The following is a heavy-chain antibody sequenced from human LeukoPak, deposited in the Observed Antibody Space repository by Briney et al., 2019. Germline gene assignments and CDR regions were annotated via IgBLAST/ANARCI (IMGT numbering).Heavy chain of an antibody. CDR1: GGSISSGSYY. CDR3: AGGDFWSGYFY. D-gene: IGHD3-3*01. V-gene: IGHV4-61*02. CDR2: IYTSGST. Sequence: PSETLSLTCTVSGGSISSGSYYWSWIRQPAGKGLEWIGRIYTSGSTNYNPSLKSRVTISVDTSKNQLSLKLSSVTAADTAVYYCAGGDFWSGYFYWGQGTLVTVSS. J-gene: IGHJ4*02.